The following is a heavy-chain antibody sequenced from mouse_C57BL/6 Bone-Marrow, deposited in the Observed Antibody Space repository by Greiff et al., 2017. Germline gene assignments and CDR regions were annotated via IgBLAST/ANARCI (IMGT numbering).Heavy chain of an antibody. V-gene: IGHV1-15*01. CDR1: GYTFTDYE. Sequence: QVQLQQSGAELVRPGASVTLSCKASGYTFTDYEMHWVKHTPVHGLEWIGAIDPETGGTAYNQKFKGKAILTADKSSSTAYMELRSLTSEDSAVYYCTIGEDYWGQGTTLTVSS. J-gene: IGHJ2*01. CDR3: TIGEDY. CDR2: IDPETGGT.